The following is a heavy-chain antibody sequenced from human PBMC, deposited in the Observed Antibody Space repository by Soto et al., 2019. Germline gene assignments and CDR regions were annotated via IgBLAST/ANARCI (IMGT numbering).Heavy chain of an antibody. V-gene: IGHV3-48*02. Sequence: PRLSFAASGFTFSNSGMNWVRQAPGKGLEWVAYISSSSSTIRYADSVKGRFTISRDNAKNSLFLQMNSLRDEDTAVYYCARDRGGAGATDYWGQGTLVTVSS. J-gene: IGHJ4*02. CDR2: ISSSSSTI. D-gene: IGHD1-26*01. CDR3: ARDRGGAGATDY. CDR1: GFTFSNSG.